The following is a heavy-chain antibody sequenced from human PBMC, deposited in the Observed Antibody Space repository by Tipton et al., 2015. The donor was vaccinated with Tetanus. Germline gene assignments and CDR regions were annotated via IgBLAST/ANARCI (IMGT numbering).Heavy chain of an antibody. V-gene: IGHV3-21*01. D-gene: IGHD5-18*01. CDR3: ARPIQGSYAMDA. CDR1: GFTFNTYS. J-gene: IGHJ6*02. Sequence: QLVQSGGGLVKPGGSRRLSCATSGFTFNTYSLNWVRQAPGRGLEWVSSISSGSNYISYAESVKGRFTVSRDNAKKSMFLQMINLRAEDTAIYYCARPIQGSYAMDAWGRGTTVIVSS. CDR2: ISSGSNYI.